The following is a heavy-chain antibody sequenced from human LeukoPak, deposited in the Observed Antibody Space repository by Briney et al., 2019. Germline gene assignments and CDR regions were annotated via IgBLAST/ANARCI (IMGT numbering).Heavy chain of an antibody. V-gene: IGHV4-39*01. CDR1: GGSISSSSYY. CDR2: IYYGGST. CDR3: ARLTFPQGGC. J-gene: IGHJ4*02. Sequence: SETLSLTCTVSGGSISSSSYYWGWIRQPPGKGLQWIGSIYYGGSTYYNPSLKSRVTMSVDTSKNQFSLNLSSVTAADTAVYYCARLTFPQGGCWGQGTLVTVSS. D-gene: IGHD6-19*01.